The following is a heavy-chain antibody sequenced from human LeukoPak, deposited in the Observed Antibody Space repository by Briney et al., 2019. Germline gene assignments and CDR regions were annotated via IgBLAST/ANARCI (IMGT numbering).Heavy chain of an antibody. J-gene: IGHJ5*02. CDR2: IHDSGST. CDR1: GDSITSGDYS. CDR3: ARVVAAAGNNWFDP. Sequence: SETLSLTCAVSGDSITSGDYSWSWIRQTPGKGLEWIAYIHDSGSTYNNPSLKSRLSVSIDTSKNQFSLKLNSVTAADTAVYYCARVVAAAGNNWFDPWGQGTLVTVSS. D-gene: IGHD6-25*01. V-gene: IGHV4-30-4*07.